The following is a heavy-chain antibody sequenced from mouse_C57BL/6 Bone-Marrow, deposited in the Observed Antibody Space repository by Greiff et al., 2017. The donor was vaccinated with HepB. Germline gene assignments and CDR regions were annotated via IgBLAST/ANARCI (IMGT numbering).Heavy chain of an antibody. CDR3: ARDYDYDKVFDY. CDR2: ISGGGGNT. J-gene: IGHJ2*01. Sequence: EVNVVESGGGLVKPGGSLKLSCAASGFTFSSYTMSWVRQTPEKRLEWVATISGGGGNTYYPDSVKGRFTISRDNAKNTLYLQMSSLRSEDTALYYCARDYDYDKVFDYWGQGTTLTVSS. D-gene: IGHD2-4*01. CDR1: GFTFSSYT. V-gene: IGHV5-9*01.